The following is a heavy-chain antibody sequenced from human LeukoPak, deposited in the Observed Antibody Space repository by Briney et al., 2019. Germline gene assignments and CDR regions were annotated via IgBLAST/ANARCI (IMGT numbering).Heavy chain of an antibody. V-gene: IGHV3-23*01. Sequence: GGSLRLSCAASGFTFNFYGMSWVRQAPGKGLEWVSGISGSGGSTYYADSVKGRFTISRDNSKNTLYLQVSSLRAEDTAVYYCARPYRGGGDYWSFDFWGQGTLVTVSS. D-gene: IGHD4-17*01. CDR1: GFTFNFYG. CDR2: ISGSGGST. CDR3: ARPYRGGGDYWSFDF. J-gene: IGHJ4*02.